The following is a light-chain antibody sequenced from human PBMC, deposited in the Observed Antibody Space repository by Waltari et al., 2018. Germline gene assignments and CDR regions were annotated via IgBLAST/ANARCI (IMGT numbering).Light chain of an antibody. V-gene: IGLV1-44*01. CDR2: RSD. CDR3: AAWDDSLNGHWV. Sequence: QSVLSQPPSASGTPGQRVTISCAGRASNIGNNVVNWYQQVPGKAPKLLIDRSDLRPSGGPALFSASKSGTSASLAISGLQSEDEADYYCAAWDDSLNGHWVFGGGTKVTV. J-gene: IGLJ3*02. CDR1: ASNIGNNV.